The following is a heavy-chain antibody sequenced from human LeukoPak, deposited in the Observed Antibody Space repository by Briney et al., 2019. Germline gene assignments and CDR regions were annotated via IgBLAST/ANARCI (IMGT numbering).Heavy chain of an antibody. V-gene: IGHV1-8*03. CDR2: MNPHSGNT. D-gene: IGHD3-22*01. CDR1: GYTFTSYD. Sequence: ASVKVSCKASGYTFTSYDINWVRQATGQGLEWMGWMNPHSGNTGYAQKFQGRVTITRNTSISTAYMELSSLRSEDTAVYYCARVAYYDSSGYYYVMDAFDIWGQGTMVTVSS. CDR3: ARVAYYDSSGYYYVMDAFDI. J-gene: IGHJ3*02.